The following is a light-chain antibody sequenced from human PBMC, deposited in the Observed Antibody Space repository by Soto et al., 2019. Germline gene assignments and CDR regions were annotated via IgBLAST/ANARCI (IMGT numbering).Light chain of an antibody. V-gene: IGLV2-14*01. CDR2: EVS. CDR1: NSDVGGHNY. J-gene: IGLJ2*01. Sequence: QSALTQPASVSGSPGQSITISCAGTNSDVGGHNYVSWYQHHPGRAPKLILYEVSNRPSGVSSRFSGSKSGDTASLTISGLQAEDEADYYCDSYTANNVLFGGGTKVTVL. CDR3: DSYTANNVL.